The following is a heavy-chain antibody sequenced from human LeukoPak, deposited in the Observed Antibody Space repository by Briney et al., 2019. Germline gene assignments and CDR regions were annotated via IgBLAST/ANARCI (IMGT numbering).Heavy chain of an antibody. CDR2: ISGSGGST. D-gene: IGHD2-2*01. CDR3: ANLIVVVPAAPFDY. J-gene: IGHJ4*02. CDR1: GFTFSSYA. Sequence: PGGSLRLSCAASGFTFSSYAMSWVRQAPGKGLEWVSAISGSGGSTYYADSVKDRFTISRDNSKNTLYLQMNSLRAEDTAVYYCANLIVVVPAAPFDYWGQGTLVTVSS. V-gene: IGHV3-23*01.